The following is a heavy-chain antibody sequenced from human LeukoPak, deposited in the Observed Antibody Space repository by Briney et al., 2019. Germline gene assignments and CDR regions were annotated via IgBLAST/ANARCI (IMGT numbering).Heavy chain of an antibody. J-gene: IGHJ3*02. CDR1: GYTFTSYG. V-gene: IGHV1-18*01. Sequence: ASVNLSLTSSGYTFTSYGISWVRHGPAPGHELVGWISAYDGNTNYEQTLQGRGTMTTDTSTSTDYMELRSLRSDDTAVYYCARDDYGWVGDNVLRYFDWLYRSDAFDIWGQGTMVTVSS. D-gene: IGHD3-9*01. CDR2: ISAYDGNT. CDR3: ARDDYGWVGDNVLRYFDWLYRSDAFDI.